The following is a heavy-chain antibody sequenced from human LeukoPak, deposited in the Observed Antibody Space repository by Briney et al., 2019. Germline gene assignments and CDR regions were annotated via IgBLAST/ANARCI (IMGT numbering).Heavy chain of an antibody. V-gene: IGHV1-69*05. Sequence: SVKVSCKASGGTFSGYAITWVRQAPGQGLEWMGGIIPIFGTANYAQKFQGRVTITRNTSISTAYMELSSLRSEDTAVYYCARGLRVKKYYYYYYYMDVWGKGTTVTVSS. D-gene: IGHD4-17*01. CDR2: IIPIFGTA. J-gene: IGHJ6*03. CDR3: ARGLRVKKYYYYYYYMDV. CDR1: GGTFSGYA.